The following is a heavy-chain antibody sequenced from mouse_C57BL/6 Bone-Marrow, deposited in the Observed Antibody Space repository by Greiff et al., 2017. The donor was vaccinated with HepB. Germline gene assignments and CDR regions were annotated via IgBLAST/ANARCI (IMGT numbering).Heavy chain of an antibody. CDR3: ARGGYYYGFAY. Sequence: VKLVESGPGLVQPSQSLSITCTVSGFSLTSYGVHWVRQSPGKGLEWLGVIWSGGSTDYNAPFISRLSISKDNSKSQVFFKMNSQQADDTAIYYCARGGYYYGFAYWGQGTLVTVSA. CDR1: GFSLTSYG. V-gene: IGHV2-2*01. CDR2: IWSGGST. D-gene: IGHD1-1*01. J-gene: IGHJ3*01.